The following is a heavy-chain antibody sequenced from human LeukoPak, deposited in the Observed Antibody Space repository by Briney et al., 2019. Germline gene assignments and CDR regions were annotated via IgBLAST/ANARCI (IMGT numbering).Heavy chain of an antibody. J-gene: IGHJ3*02. V-gene: IGHV4-59*01. CDR3: ARDVVGGAFDI. Sequence: SETLSLTRTVSGGSISSYYWSWIRQPPGKGLEWIGYIYYSGSTNYNPSLKSRVTISVDTSKNQFSLKLSSVTAADTAVYYCARDVVGGAFDIWGQGTMATVSS. CDR2: IYYSGST. CDR1: GGSISSYY. D-gene: IGHD2-15*01.